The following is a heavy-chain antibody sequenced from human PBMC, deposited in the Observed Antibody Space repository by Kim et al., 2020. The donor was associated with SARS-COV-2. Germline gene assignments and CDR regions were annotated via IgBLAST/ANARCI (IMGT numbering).Heavy chain of an antibody. J-gene: IGHJ4*02. D-gene: IGHD4-17*01. Sequence: PGSVKGRFTISRENAKNALYLQMNSLGAGDTAVYYCARADGDYALGFDYWGQGTLVTVSS. V-gene: IGHV3-13*01. CDR3: ARADGDYALGFDY.